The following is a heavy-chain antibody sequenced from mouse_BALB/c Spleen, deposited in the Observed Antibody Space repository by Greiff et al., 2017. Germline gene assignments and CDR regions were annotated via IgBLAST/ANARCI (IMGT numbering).Heavy chain of an antibody. CDR1: GFTFSSFG. CDR3: ARHYYGSSYAMDY. V-gene: IGHV5-17*02. CDR2: ISSGSSTI. J-gene: IGHJ4*01. D-gene: IGHD1-1*01. Sequence: EVQRVESGGGLVQPGGSRKLSCAASGFTFSSFGMHWVRQAPEKGLEWVAYISSGSSTIYYADTVKGRFTISRDNPKNTLFLQMTSLRSEDTAMYYCARHYYGSSYAMDYWGQGTSVTVSS.